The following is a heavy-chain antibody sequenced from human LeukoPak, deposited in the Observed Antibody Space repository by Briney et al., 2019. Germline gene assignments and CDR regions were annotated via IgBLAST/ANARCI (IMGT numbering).Heavy chain of an antibody. CDR2: ISAYNGNT. Sequence: GASVKVSCKASGYTFTSYGISWVRQAPGQGLEWMGWISAYNGNTNYAQKLQGRVTMTTDTSTSTAYMELWSLRSDDTAVYYCARAGGYYYDSSGYYALDYWGQGTLVTVSS. D-gene: IGHD3-22*01. CDR1: GYTFTSYG. V-gene: IGHV1-18*01. J-gene: IGHJ4*02. CDR3: ARAGGYYYDSSGYYALDY.